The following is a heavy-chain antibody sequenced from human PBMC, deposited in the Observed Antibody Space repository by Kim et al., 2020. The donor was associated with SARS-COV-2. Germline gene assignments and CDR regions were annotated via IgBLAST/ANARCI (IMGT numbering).Heavy chain of an antibody. CDR3: ARDRSSWVLNWFDP. CDR1: GYSISSGYY. V-gene: IGHV4-38-2*02. Sequence: SETLSLTCTVSGYSISSGYYWGWIRQPPGKGLEWIGSIYHSGSTYYNPSLKSRVTISVDTSKNQFSLKLSSVTAADTAVYYCARDRSSWVLNWFDPWGQGTLVTVSS. D-gene: IGHD6-13*01. CDR2: IYHSGST. J-gene: IGHJ5*02.